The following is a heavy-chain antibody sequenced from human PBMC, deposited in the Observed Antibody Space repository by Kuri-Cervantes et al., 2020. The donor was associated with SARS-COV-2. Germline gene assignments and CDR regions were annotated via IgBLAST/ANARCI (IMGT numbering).Heavy chain of an antibody. D-gene: IGHD1-7*01. V-gene: IGHV4-34*01. J-gene: IGHJ4*02. Sequence: SETLSLTCAFYGESFSGYYWNWIRQSPGKGLEWIGEVNHRGSTNYNPSLKSRVTISVDTSSKQFSLKLSSVTAADTAVYYCARFDWNYVGYFDYWGQGTLVTVSS. CDR3: ARFDWNYVGYFDY. CDR2: VNHRGST. CDR1: GESFSGYY.